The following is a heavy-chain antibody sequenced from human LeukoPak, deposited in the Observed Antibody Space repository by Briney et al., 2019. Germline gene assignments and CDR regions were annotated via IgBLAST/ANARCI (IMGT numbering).Heavy chain of an antibody. Sequence: PWGSLRLSCAASGFTFSSYAMSWVRQAPGKGLEWVSAISNNGGYTYYADSVQGRFTISRDNSKSTLCLQMNSLRAEDTAVYYCAKQLGYCSDGSCYFPYWGQGTLVTVSS. J-gene: IGHJ4*02. CDR2: ISNNGGYT. CDR1: GFTFSSYA. CDR3: AKQLGYCSDGSCYFPY. D-gene: IGHD2-15*01. V-gene: IGHV3-23*01.